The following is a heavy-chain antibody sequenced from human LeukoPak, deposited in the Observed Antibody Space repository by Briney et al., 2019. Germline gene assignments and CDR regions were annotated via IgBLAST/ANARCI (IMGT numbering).Heavy chain of an antibody. D-gene: IGHD6-13*01. CDR3: ARALAAASHTSFDY. CDR1: GFTVSDNY. Sequence: GGSLRLSCAASGFTVSDNYMSWVRQAPGKGLEWVSIIYSGGTTYYADSVKGRFTISRDISKNTVYLQMNSLRAEDTAVYYCARALAAASHTSFDYWGQGTPVTVSS. J-gene: IGHJ4*02. V-gene: IGHV3-66*01. CDR2: IYSGGTT.